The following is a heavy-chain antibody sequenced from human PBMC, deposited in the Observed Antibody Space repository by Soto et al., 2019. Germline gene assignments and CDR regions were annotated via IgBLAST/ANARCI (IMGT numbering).Heavy chain of an antibody. V-gene: IGHV4-34*01. CDR3: ARGPMGCSGGSCHRDFDY. J-gene: IGHJ4*02. D-gene: IGHD2-15*01. CDR2: INHSGST. CDR1: GGSFSGYY. Sequence: QVQLQQWGAGLLKPSETLSLTCAVYGGSFSGYYWSWIRQPPGKGLEWIGEINHSGSTNYNPSLKRRVTISVDTSKNQFSLKLSSVTAADTAVYYCARGPMGCSGGSCHRDFDYWGQGTLVTVSS.